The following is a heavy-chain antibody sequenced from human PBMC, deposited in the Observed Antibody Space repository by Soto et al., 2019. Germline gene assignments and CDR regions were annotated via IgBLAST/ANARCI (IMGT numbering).Heavy chain of an antibody. CDR1: GGTLSDHG. J-gene: IGHJ3*02. D-gene: IGHD3-10*01. CDR3: ARGVYGSGNYYTGPSAFDI. CDR2: TIPVFNTA. V-gene: IGHV1-69*06. Sequence: QVQLEQSGAEVKKPGSSVKVSCKASGGTLSDHGVAWLRLAPGQGLEWMGGTIPVFNTAKYAQKFQGRVTVTAYKFTNIAYMELSSLRSEDTAFYFCARGVYGSGNYYTGPSAFDIWGQGTMVIVSS.